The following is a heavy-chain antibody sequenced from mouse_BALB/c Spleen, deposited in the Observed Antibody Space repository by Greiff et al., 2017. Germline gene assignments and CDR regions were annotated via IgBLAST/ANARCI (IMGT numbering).Heavy chain of an antibody. V-gene: IGHV3-2*02. D-gene: IGHD2-12*01. CDR2: ISYSGST. J-gene: IGHJ4*01. CDR1: GYSITSDYA. CDR3: ARSPLRRGYYYAMDY. Sequence: EVQLKDSGPGLVKPSQSLSLTCTVTGYSITSDYAWNWIRQFPGNKLEWMGYISYSGSTSYNPSLKSRISITRDTSKNQFFLQLNSVTTEDTATYYCARSPLRRGYYYAMDYWGQGTSVTVSS.